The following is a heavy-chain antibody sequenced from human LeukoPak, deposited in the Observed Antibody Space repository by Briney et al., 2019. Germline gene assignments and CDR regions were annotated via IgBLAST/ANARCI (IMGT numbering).Heavy chain of an antibody. V-gene: IGHV1-69*13. CDR1: GGTFSSYA. Sequence: ASVKVSCKASGGTFSSYAISWVRQAPGQGLEWMGGIIPIFGTVNYAQKFQGRVTITADESTSTAYMELSSLRSEDTAMYYCARDRGYGDYWFDPWGQGTLVTVSS. CDR3: ARDRGYGDYWFDP. CDR2: IIPIFGTV. J-gene: IGHJ5*02. D-gene: IGHD4-17*01.